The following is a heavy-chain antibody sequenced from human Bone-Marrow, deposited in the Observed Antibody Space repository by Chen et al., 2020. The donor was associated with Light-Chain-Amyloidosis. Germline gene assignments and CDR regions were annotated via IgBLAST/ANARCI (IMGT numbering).Heavy chain of an antibody. J-gene: IGHJ6*02. CDR1: GFPFSSYG. CDR2: IYYDGSEK. V-gene: IGHV3-30*18. Sequence: LVESGGGVVQPGTSLRLSCAASGFPFSSYGMHWVRQAPGKGLEWLTLIYYDGSEKYYADSVKGRFTISRDNSKNTLYLQMNNLRAEDTAVYYCAKDLLTGDNGVDVWGQGTTVTVSS. CDR3: AKDLLTGDNGVDV. D-gene: IGHD7-27*01.